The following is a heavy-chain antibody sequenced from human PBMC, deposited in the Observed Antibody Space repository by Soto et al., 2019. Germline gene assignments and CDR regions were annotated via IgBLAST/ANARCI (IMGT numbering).Heavy chain of an antibody. CDR2: ISSSSSSI. Sequence: HPGGSLRLSCAASGFPFSTHSMNWVRQAPGKGLEWLSYISSSSSSIYYADSVKGRFTISRDNAKNSLYLQMNSLRAEDTAVYYCAREGYCSGGRCNDDAFDIWGQGKMVTVSS. D-gene: IGHD2-15*01. CDR1: GFPFSTHS. CDR3: AREGYCSGGRCNDDAFDI. J-gene: IGHJ3*02. V-gene: IGHV3-48*01.